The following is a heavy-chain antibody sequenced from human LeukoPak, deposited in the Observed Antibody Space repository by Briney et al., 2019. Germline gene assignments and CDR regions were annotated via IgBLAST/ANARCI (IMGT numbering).Heavy chain of an antibody. D-gene: IGHD1-26*01. CDR3: AKFSVGASLVGRTNFDL. J-gene: IGHJ4*02. CDR2: ISGSGGST. CDR1: GFTFSSYA. Sequence: GSLRLSCAASGFTFSSYAMSWVRQAPGKGLEWVSTISGSGGSTNYAGSVKGRFTISRDNSKNTLHLQMNSLRVEDTAVYYCAKFSVGASLVGRTNFDLWGQGTLVTVSS. V-gene: IGHV3-23*01.